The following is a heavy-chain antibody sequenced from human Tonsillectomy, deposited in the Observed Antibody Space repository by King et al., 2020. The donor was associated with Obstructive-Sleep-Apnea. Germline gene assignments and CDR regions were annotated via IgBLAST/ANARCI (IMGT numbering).Heavy chain of an antibody. CDR2: MNPNSGNT. D-gene: IGHD5-18*01. Sequence: QLVQSGAEVKKPGASVKVSCKASGYTFTSYDIHWVRQAPGQGLEWMGWMNPNSGNTGYAQKFQGRVTMTRNTSISTAYMELSSLRSEDTAVYYCASSGYSYGYDGMDVWGQGTTVTVSS. V-gene: IGHV1-8*01. CDR1: GYTFTSYD. J-gene: IGHJ6*02. CDR3: ASSGYSYGYDGMDV.